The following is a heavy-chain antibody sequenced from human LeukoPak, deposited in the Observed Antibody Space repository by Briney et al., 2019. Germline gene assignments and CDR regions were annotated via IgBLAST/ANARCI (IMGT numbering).Heavy chain of an antibody. J-gene: IGHJ4*02. CDR3: ARGFGGASDLYFDY. V-gene: IGHV3-11*01. D-gene: IGHD3-16*01. Sequence: GGSLRLSCAASGFTFSDYYMSWIRQAPGKGLEWVSYITGGSYTIYYAQSVRGRFTISRDNAKNSLYLQMNSLRVEDTAVYYCARGFGGASDLYFDYWGQGTLVTVSS. CDR1: GFTFSDYY. CDR2: ITGGSYTI.